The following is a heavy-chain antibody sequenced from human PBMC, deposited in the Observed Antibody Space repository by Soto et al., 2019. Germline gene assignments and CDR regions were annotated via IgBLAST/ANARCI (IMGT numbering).Heavy chain of an antibody. D-gene: IGHD2-15*01. CDR1: GFTFSSYS. Sequence: GGSLRLSCAASGFTFSSYSMNWVRQAPGKGLEWVSSISSSSSSYIYYADSVRGRFTISRDNAKNSLYLQMNSLRAEDTAVYYCAREGYGYCSGGSCYPYYFDYWGQGTLVTVSS. CDR3: AREGYGYCSGGSCYPYYFDY. J-gene: IGHJ4*02. V-gene: IGHV3-21*01. CDR2: ISSSSSSYI.